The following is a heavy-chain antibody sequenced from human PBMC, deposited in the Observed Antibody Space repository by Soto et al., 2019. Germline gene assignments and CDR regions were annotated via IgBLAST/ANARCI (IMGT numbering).Heavy chain of an antibody. V-gene: IGHV1-18*01. CDR3: ARDAAVGLFDY. J-gene: IGHJ4*02. CDR1: GYTFTSYG. CDR2: ISAYNGNT. D-gene: IGHD1-26*01. Sequence: ASVKVACKASGYTFTSYGISWVRQAPGQGLEWMGWISAYNGNTKYEQKLQGRVTMTTDTSTSTAYMELRSLRSDDTAVYYCARDAAVGLFDYWGQGTLVTVSS.